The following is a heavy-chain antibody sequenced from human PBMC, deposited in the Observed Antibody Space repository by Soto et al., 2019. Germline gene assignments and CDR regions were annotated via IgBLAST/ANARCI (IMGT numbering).Heavy chain of an antibody. D-gene: IGHD2-15*01. Sequence: QVQLVESGGGVVQPGRSLRLSCAASGFTFSSYGMHWVRQAPGKGLEWVAAISYDGTNKYYADSVKGRFTISRDNSKNTVYLQMNSLRAEDTAVYYCAKGVVECSGGTCYIGYWGQGTLVTVSS. CDR1: GFTFSSYG. J-gene: IGHJ4*02. CDR2: ISYDGTNK. V-gene: IGHV3-30*18. CDR3: AKGVVECSGGTCYIGY.